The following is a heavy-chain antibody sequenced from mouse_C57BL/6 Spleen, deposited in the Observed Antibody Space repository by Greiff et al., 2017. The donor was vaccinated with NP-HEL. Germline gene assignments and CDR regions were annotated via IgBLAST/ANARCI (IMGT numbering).Heavy chain of an antibody. Sequence: VQLQQPGAELVKPGASVKLSCKASGYTFTSYWMHWVKQRPGQGLEWIGMIHPNSGSTNYNEKFKSKATLTVDKSSSTAYMQLSSLTSEDSAVYYCARAESYYYAMDYWGQGTSVTVSS. CDR1: GYTFTSYW. V-gene: IGHV1-64*01. J-gene: IGHJ4*01. CDR3: ARAESYYYAMDY. CDR2: IHPNSGST.